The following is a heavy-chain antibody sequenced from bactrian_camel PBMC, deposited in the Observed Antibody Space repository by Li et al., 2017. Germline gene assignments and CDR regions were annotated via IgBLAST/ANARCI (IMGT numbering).Heavy chain of an antibody. CDR2: IDHDGSLT. D-gene: IGHD5*01. V-gene: IGHV3S6*01. CDR1: GFTFSRYG. J-gene: IGHJ4*01. Sequence: VQLVESGGGLVQPGESLRLSCSASGFTFSRYGMIWARQAPGKGLEWVSGIDHDGSLTWYSDSVRGRFTISIDNAKSTLYLQMNNLRADDTAMYYCAIGLFADFGLGRGTQVTVS.